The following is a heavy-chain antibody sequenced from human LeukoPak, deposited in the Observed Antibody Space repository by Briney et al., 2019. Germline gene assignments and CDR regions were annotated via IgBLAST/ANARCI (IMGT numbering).Heavy chain of an antibody. D-gene: IGHD2-2*01. CDR2: FDPEDGET. CDR3: TTCLNGAGQPVAIYYYGMDA. CDR1: GYTLTEMS. J-gene: IGHJ6*02. Sequence: ASVKVSCKVSGYTLTEMSIHWVRQAPGGALEWMGGFDPEDGETVYAPKFQGRVTMIEDTSADTAYMELSSLRSEDTAVYYCTTCLNGAGQPVAIYYYGMDAWGQGTTVTVSS. V-gene: IGHV1-24*01.